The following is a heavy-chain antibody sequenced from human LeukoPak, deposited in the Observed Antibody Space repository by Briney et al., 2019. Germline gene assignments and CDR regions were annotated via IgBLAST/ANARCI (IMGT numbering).Heavy chain of an antibody. D-gene: IGHD4-11*01. CDR3: ARDYSLTHAFDI. CDR1: GFTFSSYG. Sequence: GGSLRLSCAASGFTFSSYGMHWVRQAPGKGLEWVAVIWYDGSNKYYADSVKGRFTISRDNSKNTLYLQMNSLRAEDTAVYYCARDYSLTHAFDIWGQGTMVTVSS. V-gene: IGHV3-33*01. J-gene: IGHJ3*02. CDR2: IWYDGSNK.